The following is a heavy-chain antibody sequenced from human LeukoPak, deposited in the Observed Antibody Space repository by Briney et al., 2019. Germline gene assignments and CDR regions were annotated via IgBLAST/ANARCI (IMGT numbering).Heavy chain of an antibody. CDR2: IKQDGSEQ. CDR3: AVIVVLPPNFDY. Sequence: GGSLRLSCAASGFTFSSYWMSWVRQAPGKGLEWVANIKQDGSEQYYVDSVKGRFTISRDNAKNSLFLQMNSLRAEDTAVYYCAVIVVLPPNFDYWGQGTLVTVSS. J-gene: IGHJ4*02. CDR1: GFTFSSYW. D-gene: IGHD2/OR15-2a*01. V-gene: IGHV3-7*01.